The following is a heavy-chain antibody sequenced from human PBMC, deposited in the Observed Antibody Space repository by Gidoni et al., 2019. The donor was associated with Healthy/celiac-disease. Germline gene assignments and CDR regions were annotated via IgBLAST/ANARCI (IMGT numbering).Heavy chain of an antibody. CDR3: ASITMIVVAYFDY. Sequence: QLQLQESGPGLVKPSETLSLTCTVSGGSISSSSYYWGWIRKPPGKGLEWIGSIYYSGSTYYNPSLKSRVTISVDTSKNQFSLKLSSVTAADTAVYYCASITMIVVAYFDYWGQGTLVTVSS. D-gene: IGHD3-22*01. J-gene: IGHJ4*02. V-gene: IGHV4-39*01. CDR2: IYYSGST. CDR1: GGSISSSSYY.